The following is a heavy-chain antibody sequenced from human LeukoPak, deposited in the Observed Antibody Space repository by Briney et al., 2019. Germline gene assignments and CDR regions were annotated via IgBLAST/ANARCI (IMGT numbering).Heavy chain of an antibody. CDR2: INHSGST. CDR3: ARARRYAGVDY. D-gene: IGHD1-1*01. CDR1: GGSFSGYY. J-gene: IGHJ4*02. Sequence: PSETLSLTCAVYGGSFSGYYWSWIRQPPGKGLEWIGEINHSGSTNYNPSLKSRVTISVDTSKNQFSLKLSSVTAADTAVYYCARARRYAGVDYRGQGTLVTVSS. V-gene: IGHV4-34*01.